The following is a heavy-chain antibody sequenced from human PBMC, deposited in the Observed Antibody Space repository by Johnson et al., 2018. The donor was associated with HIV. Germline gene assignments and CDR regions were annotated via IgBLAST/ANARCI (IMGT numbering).Heavy chain of an antibody. J-gene: IGHJ3*02. D-gene: IGHD3-9*01. V-gene: IGHV3-11*01. Sequence: QMLLVESGGGVVQPGRSLRLSCAASGFIFSDYYMSWIRQAPGKGLEWVSYISSSGSTIYYADSVKGRFTISRDNSKNTLYLQMNSLRAEDTAVYYCARATLYYDILTGYQPDAFDIWGQGTMVTVSS. CDR1: GFIFSDYY. CDR2: ISSSGSTI. CDR3: ARATLYYDILTGYQPDAFDI.